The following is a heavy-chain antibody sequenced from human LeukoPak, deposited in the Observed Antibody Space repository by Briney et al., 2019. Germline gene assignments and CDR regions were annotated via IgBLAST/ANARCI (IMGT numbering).Heavy chain of an antibody. J-gene: IGHJ5*02. CDR2: ISWNSGSI. V-gene: IGHV3-9*01. D-gene: IGHD3-22*01. CDR3: AKGDSSGYYLGYNWFDP. CDR1: GFTFDDYA. Sequence: GRSLRLSCAASGFTFDDYAMHWVRQAPGKGLEWVSGISWNSGSIGYADSVKGRFTISRDNAKNSLYLQMNSLRAEDTALYYCAKGDSSGYYLGYNWFDPWGQGTLVTVSS.